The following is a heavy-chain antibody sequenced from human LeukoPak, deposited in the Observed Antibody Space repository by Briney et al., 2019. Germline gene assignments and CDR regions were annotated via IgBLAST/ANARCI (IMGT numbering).Heavy chain of an antibody. CDR3: ARDRGAVAGISLYYYMDV. Sequence: GGSLRLSCAASGFTFSSYSMNWVRQAPGKGLEWVSYISSSSSTIYYADSVKGRFTISRDNAKNSLYLQMNSLRAEDTAVYYCARDRGAVAGISLYYYMDVWGKGTTVTVSS. D-gene: IGHD6-19*01. CDR2: ISSSSSTI. V-gene: IGHV3-48*01. J-gene: IGHJ6*03. CDR1: GFTFSSYS.